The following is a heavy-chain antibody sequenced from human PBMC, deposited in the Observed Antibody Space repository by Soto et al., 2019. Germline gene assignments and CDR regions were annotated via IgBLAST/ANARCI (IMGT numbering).Heavy chain of an antibody. J-gene: IGHJ1*01. CDR2: ISAYNGNT. V-gene: IGHV1-18*01. CDR3: AREYITDYGDYEPEYFQH. D-gene: IGHD4-17*01. CDR1: GYTFTSYG. Sequence: ASVKVSCKASGYTFTSYGISWVRQAPGQGLEWMGWISAYNGNTNYAQKLQGRVTMTTDTSTSTAYMELRSLRSDDTAVYYCAREYITDYGDYEPEYFQHWGQGTLVTVSS.